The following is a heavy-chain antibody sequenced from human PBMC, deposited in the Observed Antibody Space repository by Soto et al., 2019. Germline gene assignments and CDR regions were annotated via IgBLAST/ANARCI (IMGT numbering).Heavy chain of an antibody. CDR1: GFSLSTRGVG. J-gene: IGHJ5*02. CDR2: IYWVDDK. V-gene: IGHV2-5*02. CDR3: AHRRVWFDP. Sequence: QITLKESGPTLVKPTQTLTLTCTFSGFSLSTRGVGVAWIRQPPGKALEWLALIYWVDDKRYSPSLKNRLTIAKDTSKNPVVLTMTNMDHVDTATYYCAHRRVWFDPWGQGTLVTVSS.